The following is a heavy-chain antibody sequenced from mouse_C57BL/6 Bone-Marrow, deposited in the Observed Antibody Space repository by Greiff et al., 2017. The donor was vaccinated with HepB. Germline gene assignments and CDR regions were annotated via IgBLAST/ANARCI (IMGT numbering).Heavy chain of an antibody. Sequence: VQLQQPGAELVRPGTSVKFSCKASGYTFTSYWMHWVKQRPGQGLEWIGVIDPSDSYTNYNQKFKGKATLTVDTSSSTAYMQLSSLTSEDSAVYYCARGRYAMDYWGQGTSVTVSS. J-gene: IGHJ4*01. CDR3: ARGRYAMDY. CDR1: GYTFTSYW. CDR2: IDPSDSYT. V-gene: IGHV1-59*01.